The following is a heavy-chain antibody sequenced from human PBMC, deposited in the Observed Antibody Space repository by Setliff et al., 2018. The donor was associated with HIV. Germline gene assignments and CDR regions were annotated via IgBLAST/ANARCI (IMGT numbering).Heavy chain of an antibody. Sequence: PGESLKISCKGSGYSFTSYWIGWVRQMPEKGLEWMGIIYPGYSDTRYSPSFQGQVTISVDKSISAAYLQWSSLKASDTAMYYCARRMWQQDSKFMYYFDYWGQGTLVTVSS. CDR2: IYPGYSDT. CDR3: ARRMWQQDSKFMYYFDY. CDR1: GYSFTSYW. J-gene: IGHJ4*02. D-gene: IGHD6-13*01. V-gene: IGHV5-51*01.